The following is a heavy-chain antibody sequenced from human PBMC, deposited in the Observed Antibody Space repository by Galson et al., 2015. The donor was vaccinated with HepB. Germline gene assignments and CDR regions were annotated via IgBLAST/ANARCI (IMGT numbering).Heavy chain of an antibody. J-gene: IGHJ2*01. Sequence: SEPLSLTCTVSGGSISSYYWSWIRQPAGKGLEWIGRIYTSGSTNYNPSLKSRVTMSVDTSKNQFSLKLSSVTAADTAVYYCARDWALGGTTTPTRWYFDLWGRGTLVTVSS. D-gene: IGHD1-7*01. V-gene: IGHV4-4*07. CDR3: ARDWALGGTTTPTRWYFDL. CDR1: GGSISSYY. CDR2: IYTSGST.